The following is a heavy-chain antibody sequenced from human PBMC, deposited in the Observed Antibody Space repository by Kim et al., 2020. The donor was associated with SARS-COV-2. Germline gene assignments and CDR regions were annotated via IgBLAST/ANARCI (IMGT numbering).Heavy chain of an antibody. Sequence: SVKGRFTISRDNSKNSLYLQMNSLRTEDTALYYCAKAQYCSSTSCYGMDVWGQGTTVTVSS. V-gene: IGHV3-43*01. J-gene: IGHJ6*02. CDR3: AKAQYCSSTSCYGMDV. D-gene: IGHD2-2*01.